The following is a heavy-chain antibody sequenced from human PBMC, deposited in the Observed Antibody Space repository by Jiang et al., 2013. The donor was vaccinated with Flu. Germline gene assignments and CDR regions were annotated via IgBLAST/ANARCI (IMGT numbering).Heavy chain of an antibody. J-gene: IGHJ6*04. D-gene: IGHD3-16*01. CDR1: GYTFTSYG. V-gene: IGHV1-18*01. Sequence: SGAEVKKPGASVKVSCKASGYTFTSYGISWVRQAPGQGLEWMGWISAYNGNTNYAQKLQGRVTMTTDTSTSTAYMELRSLRSDDTAVYYCARDREVGDLALWGYYYYGMDVWGKGTTVTVSS. CDR2: ISAYNGNT. CDR3: ARDREVGDLALWGYYYYGMDV.